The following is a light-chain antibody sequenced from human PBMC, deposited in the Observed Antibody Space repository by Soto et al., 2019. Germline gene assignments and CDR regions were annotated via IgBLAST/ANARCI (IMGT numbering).Light chain of an antibody. J-gene: IGLJ1*01. CDR2: EVS. V-gene: IGLV2-14*01. CDR3: SSYTSSRPYG. Sequence: QSVLTQPASVSASPGQSITISCTGTSSDVGDYNYVSWYQQPPGKAPKLMIYEVSTRPAGVSNRFSGSKSGNTASLTISGLQAEDEADYYCSSYTSSRPYGFGTGTKVTVL. CDR1: SSDVGDYNY.